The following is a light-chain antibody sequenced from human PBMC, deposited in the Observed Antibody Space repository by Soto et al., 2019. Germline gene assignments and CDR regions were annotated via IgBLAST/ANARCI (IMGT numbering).Light chain of an antibody. CDR2: DDS. V-gene: IGLV3-21*02. CDR3: QVWDIKTDQYV. J-gene: IGLJ1*01. Sequence: SYALTQPPSVSVAPGQTATITCGGDNIATERVHWYQQKPGQAPAVVVYDDSDRPSGIPERFSGSNSDNTATLTISRVDDGDEADYYCQVWDIKTDQYVFGTGTKVTVL. CDR1: NIATER.